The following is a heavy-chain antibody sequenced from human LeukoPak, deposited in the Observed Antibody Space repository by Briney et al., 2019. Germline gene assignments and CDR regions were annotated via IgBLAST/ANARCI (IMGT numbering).Heavy chain of an antibody. V-gene: IGHV4-59*01. D-gene: IGHD3-10*01. CDR3: ARDRELGY. CDR1: GGSISIYY. CDR2: IYNSGST. J-gene: IGHJ4*02. Sequence: PSETLSLTCTVSGGSISIYYWSWIRQPLGKGLEWIGYIYNSGSTNYNPSLKSRVTISVDTSKNQFSLKLTSVTAADTAVYYCARDRELGYWGQGTLVTVSS.